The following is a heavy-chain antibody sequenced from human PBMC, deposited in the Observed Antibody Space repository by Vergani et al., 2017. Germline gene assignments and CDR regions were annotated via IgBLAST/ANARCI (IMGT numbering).Heavy chain of an antibody. CDR3: AKDKLRPRDYGDYVAFDY. Sequence: EVQLVESGGGLVKPGGSLRLSCAASGFTFSSYSMNWVRQAPGKGLEWVSSISSSSSYIYYADSVKGRFTISRDNSKNTLYLQMNSLRAEDTAVYYCAKDKLRPRDYGDYVAFDYWGQGTLVTVSS. CDR2: ISSSSSYI. D-gene: IGHD4-17*01. V-gene: IGHV3-21*04. CDR1: GFTFSSYS. J-gene: IGHJ4*02.